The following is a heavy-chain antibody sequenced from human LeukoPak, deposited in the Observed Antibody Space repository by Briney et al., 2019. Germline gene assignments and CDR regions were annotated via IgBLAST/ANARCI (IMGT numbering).Heavy chain of an antibody. CDR2: IYYSGST. CDR3: ARGGRGYTYAPDAFDI. D-gene: IGHD5-18*01. Sequence: SETLSLTCTVSGGSVSSGSYYWSWIRQPPGKGLEWIGYIYYSGSTNYNPSLMSRVTISVDTSKNQFSLKLSSVTAADTAVYYCARGGRGYTYAPDAFDIWGQGTMVTVSS. J-gene: IGHJ3*02. CDR1: GGSVSSGSYY. V-gene: IGHV4-61*01.